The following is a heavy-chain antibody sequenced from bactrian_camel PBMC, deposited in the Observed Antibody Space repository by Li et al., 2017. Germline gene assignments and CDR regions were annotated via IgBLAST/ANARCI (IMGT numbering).Heavy chain of an antibody. CDR1: GYTDDGHC. CDR2: IGSDRAT. Sequence: DVQLVESGGGSVRAGTSLTLTCVTSGYTDDGHCMGWFRQVPGKQREKVALIGSDRATHYSQSVKGRFTITKDNTNNILYLQMNDLTPEDSGTYRCAASWDVTANAALSRMVSPEFGYWGEGTQVTVS. V-gene: IGHV3S67*01. CDR3: AASWDVTANAALSRMVSPEFGY. D-gene: IGHD7*01. J-gene: IGHJ6*01.